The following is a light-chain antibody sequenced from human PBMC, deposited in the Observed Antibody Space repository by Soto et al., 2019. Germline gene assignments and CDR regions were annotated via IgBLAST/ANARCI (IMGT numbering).Light chain of an antibody. Sequence: SYVSTQPPSVSVAPGQTARSPCGANNIGSKSVHWYQQKPGQAPLLVVYDDTDRPSGTPERFSGSNSGNTATLTISRAEAGDEADYYCQVWDSGSDHYVFGAGTKLTV. CDR3: QVWDSGSDHYV. CDR2: DDT. CDR1: NIGSKS. J-gene: IGLJ1*01. V-gene: IGLV3-21*02.